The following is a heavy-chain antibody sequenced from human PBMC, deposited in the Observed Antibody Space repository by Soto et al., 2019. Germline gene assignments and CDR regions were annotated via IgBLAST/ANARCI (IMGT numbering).Heavy chain of an antibody. CDR2: TRNKANSHTT. D-gene: IGHD3-22*01. J-gene: IGHJ6*01. CDR1: GFTFSDHY. Sequence: GGSLRLSCAASGFTFSDHYMDWVRQPPGKGLEWVGRTRNKANSHTTEYAASVKGRFTISRDDSKNSLYLQMNSLKTEDTAVYYCARFDYYDISGYYSLGYYYGMDVWGQGTTVTVSS. V-gene: IGHV3-72*01. CDR3: ARFDYYDISGYYSLGYYYGMDV.